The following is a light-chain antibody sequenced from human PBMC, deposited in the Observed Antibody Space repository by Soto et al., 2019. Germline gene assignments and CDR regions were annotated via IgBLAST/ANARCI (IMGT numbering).Light chain of an antibody. CDR3: HQYNNWPPYT. CDR1: QSISSN. Sequence: EIMMTQSPATLSVSPGERVTLSCRASQSISSNLAWYQQKPGQAPRLLICGASTRATGIPARFSGSGSGTGFTLTISSLQSEDFAIYYCHQYNNWPPYTFGQGTKLEIK. J-gene: IGKJ2*01. V-gene: IGKV3-15*01. CDR2: GAS.